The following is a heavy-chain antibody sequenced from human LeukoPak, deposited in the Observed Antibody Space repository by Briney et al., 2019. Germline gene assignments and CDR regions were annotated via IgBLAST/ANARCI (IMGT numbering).Heavy chain of an antibody. V-gene: IGHV3-23*01. CDR3: ATYRQVLLPFES. CDR1: GFTFSKAC. Sequence: PGGSLRLSCAASGFTFSKACMSWVRQPPGKGLGWVSSIFPSGGEIHYADSVRGGFTIYRGNSKSILSLQMNSLRAEDTAIYYCATYRQVLLPFESWGQGTLVTVSS. CDR2: IFPSGGEI. D-gene: IGHD5-18*01. J-gene: IGHJ4*02.